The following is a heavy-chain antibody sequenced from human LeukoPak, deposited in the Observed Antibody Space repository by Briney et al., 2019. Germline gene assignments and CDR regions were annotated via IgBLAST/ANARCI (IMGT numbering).Heavy chain of an antibody. CDR3: AKYKSGAFFDY. CDR1: GFTFSSDA. Sequence: GGSLRLSCAASGFTFSSDAMSWVRQAPGKGLEWVSSISGSGGRTPYADSAKGRFTISRDNSKNALYLQMNSLRAEDTAVYYCAKYKSGAFFDYWGQGTLVTASP. CDR2: ISGSGGRT. V-gene: IGHV3-23*01. D-gene: IGHD5-12*01. J-gene: IGHJ4*02.